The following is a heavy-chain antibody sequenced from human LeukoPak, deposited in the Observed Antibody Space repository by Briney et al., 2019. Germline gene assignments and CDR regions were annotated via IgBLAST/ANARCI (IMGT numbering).Heavy chain of an antibody. CDR2: IRYDGSNK. CDR3: ARGAGFTIFGVAWYFDL. CDR1: GFTFSSYG. D-gene: IGHD3-3*01. V-gene: IGHV3-30*02. J-gene: IGHJ2*01. Sequence: GGSLRLSCAASGFTFSSYGMHWVRQAPGKGLEWVAFIRYDGSNKYYADSVKGRFTISRDNSKNTLYLQMNSLRAEDTAVYYCARGAGFTIFGVAWYFDLWGRGTLVTVSS.